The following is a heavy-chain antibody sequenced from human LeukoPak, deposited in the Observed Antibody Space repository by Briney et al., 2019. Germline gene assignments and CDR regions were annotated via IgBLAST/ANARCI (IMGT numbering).Heavy chain of an antibody. CDR1: GGSISSGGYS. D-gene: IGHD1-26*01. V-gene: IGHV4-30-2*01. J-gene: IGHJ4*02. CDR2: IYHSGST. CDR3: ARVGATTRAFDY. Sequence: PSQTLSPTCAVSGGSISSGGYSWSWIRQPPGKGLEWIVYIYHSGSTYCNPSLKSRVTISVDRSKNQFSLKLSSVTAADTAVYYCARVGATTRAFDYWGQGTLVTVSS.